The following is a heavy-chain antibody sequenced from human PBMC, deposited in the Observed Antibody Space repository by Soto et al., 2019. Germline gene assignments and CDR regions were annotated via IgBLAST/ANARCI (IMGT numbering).Heavy chain of an antibody. D-gene: IGHD5-12*01. Sequence: PGGSLRLSCAASGFTFSSYAMSWVRQAPGKGLEWVSGISDSGGSTYYADSVKGRFTISRDNSKNTLYLQMNSLRAEDTAVYYCARGCGGYSGYRYYYYGMDVWGQGTTVTVSS. V-gene: IGHV3-23*01. J-gene: IGHJ6*02. CDR2: ISDSGGST. CDR1: GFTFSSYA. CDR3: ARGCGGYSGYRYYYYGMDV.